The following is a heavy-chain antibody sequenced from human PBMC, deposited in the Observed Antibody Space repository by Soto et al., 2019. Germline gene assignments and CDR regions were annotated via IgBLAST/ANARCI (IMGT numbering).Heavy chain of an antibody. CDR1: GYTFTSYP. J-gene: IGHJ6*02. CDR3: ARDGYRSASPYYGMDV. D-gene: IGHD1-1*01. CDR2: IDAGNGNT. V-gene: IGHV1-3*01. Sequence: ASVKVSCKASGYTFTSYPTHWVRQAPGQRLEWMGWIDAGNGNTKYSQKFRGRVTFTTDTSASTAYMDLSSLRSEDTAVYYCARDGYRSASPYYGMDVWGPGTTVTVSS.